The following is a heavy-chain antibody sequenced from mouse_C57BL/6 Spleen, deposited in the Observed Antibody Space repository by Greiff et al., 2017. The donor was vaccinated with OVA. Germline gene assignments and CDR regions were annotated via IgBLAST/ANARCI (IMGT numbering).Heavy chain of an antibody. CDR3: ARSRAAHVYFDY. D-gene: IGHD3-2*02. CDR2: INPSTGGT. V-gene: IGHV1-42*01. Sequence: VQLQQSGPELVKPGASVKISCKASGYSFTGYYMNWVKQSPEKSLEWIGEINPSTGGTTYNQKFKAKATLTVDKSSSTAYMQLKSLTSEDSAVYYCARSRAAHVYFDYWGQGTTLTVSS. CDR1: GYSFTGYY. J-gene: IGHJ2*01.